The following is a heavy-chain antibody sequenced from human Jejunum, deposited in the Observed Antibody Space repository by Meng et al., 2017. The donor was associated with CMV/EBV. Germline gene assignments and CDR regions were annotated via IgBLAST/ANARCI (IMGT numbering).Heavy chain of an antibody. CDR3: AKGPYSSSRTPFDC. CDR2: TSWNSDDI. D-gene: IGHD6-13*01. V-gene: IGHV3-9*01. J-gene: IGHJ4*02. CDR1: GFTFEDLA. Sequence: GFTFEDLARHWVRQAPGKGLEWVSSTSWNSDDIGYADSVKGRFTISRDNANNSLYLQMESLREEDTALYYCAKGPYSSSRTPFDCWGQGTLVTVSS.